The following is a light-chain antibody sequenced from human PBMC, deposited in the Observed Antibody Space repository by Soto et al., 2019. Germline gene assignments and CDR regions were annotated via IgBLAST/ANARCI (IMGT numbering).Light chain of an antibody. J-gene: IGLJ1*01. Sequence: QSALTQPASVSGSPGQSITISCTGTSSDVGGYNYVSWYQQHPGKATKLMIYDVSNRPSGVSNRFSGSKSGNTASLTISGLQAEDEADYYCSSYTSSSTPPYVFGTGTKLTVL. CDR3: SSYTSSSTPPYV. V-gene: IGLV2-14*01. CDR1: SSDVGGYNY. CDR2: DVS.